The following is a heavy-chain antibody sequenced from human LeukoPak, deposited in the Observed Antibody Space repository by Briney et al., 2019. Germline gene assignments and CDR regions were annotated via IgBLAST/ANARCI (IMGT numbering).Heavy chain of an antibody. CDR3: AITPGIAAAWEGYFDY. CDR2: IDGGEGRT. Sequence: QPGGSLRLSCATSGFTFSTYAMGWVRQAPGKGLEWVSGIDGGEGRTYYADSVKGRFTISRDNSKNTLYLQMNSLRAEDTAVYYCAITPGIAAAWEGYFDYWGQGTLVTVSS. J-gene: IGHJ4*02. CDR1: GFTFSTYA. V-gene: IGHV3-23*01. D-gene: IGHD6-13*01.